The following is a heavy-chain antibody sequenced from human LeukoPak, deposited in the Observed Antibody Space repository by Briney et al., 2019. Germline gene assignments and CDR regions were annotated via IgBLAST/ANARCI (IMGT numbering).Heavy chain of an antibody. Sequence: GASVKVSCKASGYTFTGYYMHWVRQAPGQGLEWMGRINPNSGGTNYAQKFQGRVTMTRDRSISTAYMELSRLRSDDTAVYYCARADSSGWYYFDYWGQGTLVTVSS. CDR3: ARADSSGWYYFDY. J-gene: IGHJ4*02. CDR1: GYTFTGYY. CDR2: INPNSGGT. D-gene: IGHD6-19*01. V-gene: IGHV1-2*06.